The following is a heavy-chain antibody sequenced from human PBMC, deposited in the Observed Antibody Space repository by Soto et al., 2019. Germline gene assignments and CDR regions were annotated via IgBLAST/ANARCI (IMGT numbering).Heavy chain of an antibody. CDR2: INPSGGST. CDR1: GYTFTSYY. CDR3: ARAQRGSNVYFDL. J-gene: IGHJ4*02. D-gene: IGHD4-4*01. Sequence: ASVKVSCTASGYTFTSYYVHWVRQAPGQGLEWMGIINPSGGSTNYAQKFQGRVTMTRDTSTSTVYMELSSLRSEDTAVYYCARAQRGSNVYFDLLGLETLLTVSS. V-gene: IGHV1-46*01.